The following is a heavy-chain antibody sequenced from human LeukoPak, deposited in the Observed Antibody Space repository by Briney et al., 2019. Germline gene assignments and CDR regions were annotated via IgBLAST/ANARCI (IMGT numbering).Heavy chain of an antibody. J-gene: IGHJ4*02. CDR3: ARDLGIAARPDY. V-gene: IGHV4-38-2*02. Sequence: SETLSLTCTVSGYSISSGYYWGWIRQPPGEGLEWIGSIYHSGSTYYSPSLKSRVTISVDTSKNQFSLKLSSVTAADTAVYYCARDLGIAARPDYWGQGTLVTVSS. D-gene: IGHD6-6*01. CDR1: GYSISSGYY. CDR2: IYHSGST.